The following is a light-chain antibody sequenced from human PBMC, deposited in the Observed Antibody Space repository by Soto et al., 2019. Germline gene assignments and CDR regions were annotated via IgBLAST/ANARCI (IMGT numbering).Light chain of an antibody. CDR2: GAS. CDR3: HKYGTSPYT. V-gene: IGKV3-20*01. CDR1: QSVGSSY. Sequence: EIVLTQSPGTLSLSPGERATLSCRASQSVGSSYLAWYQQRPGQAPRLLIYGASSRATGIPARFSGSGSGTDFTLTISSLEAEDFAVYSCHKYGTSPYTFGEGTKLEIK. J-gene: IGKJ2*01.